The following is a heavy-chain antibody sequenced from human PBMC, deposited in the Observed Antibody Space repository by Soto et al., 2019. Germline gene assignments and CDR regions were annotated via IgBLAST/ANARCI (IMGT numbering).Heavy chain of an antibody. D-gene: IGHD3-10*01. CDR2: ISGTGGDT. CDR3: AKRAFYGSGIPNYYGMDV. Sequence: EVHLLESGGGLVQPGGSLRLSCAASGFTFSNYAMTWVRQAPGKGLEWVSVISGTGGDTNNSDSAKGRFTTSRDNSENTVYLQMNSVRAEDTAVYYCAKRAFYGSGIPNYYGMDVWGQGTAVTVSS. CDR1: GFTFSNYA. J-gene: IGHJ6*02. V-gene: IGHV3-23*01.